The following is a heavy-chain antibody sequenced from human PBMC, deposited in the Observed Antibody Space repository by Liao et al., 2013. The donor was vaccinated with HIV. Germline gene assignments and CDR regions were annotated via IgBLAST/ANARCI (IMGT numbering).Heavy chain of an antibody. V-gene: IGHV4-4*07. Sequence: QVQLQESGPGLVKPSETLSLICNVSGDFITPYYWSWIRQPAGKGLEWIGRSYSSGSGSPNYNPSLKSRVTMSVDTSKDQFSLKLSSMIAADTAVYYCAKNSGSFTIFDAFDIWGQGTMVTVSS. D-gene: IGHD1-26*01. CDR3: AKNSGSFTIFDAFDI. J-gene: IGHJ3*02. CDR1: GDFITPYY. CDR2: SYSSGSGSP.